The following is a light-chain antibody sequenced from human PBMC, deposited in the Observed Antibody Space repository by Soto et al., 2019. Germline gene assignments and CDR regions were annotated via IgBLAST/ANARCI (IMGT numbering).Light chain of an antibody. CDR3: SSYTSTYAVS. J-gene: IGLJ2*01. V-gene: IGLV2-14*01. CDR2: DVS. Sequence: QPVLAQPASVSGSPGQSITISCTGTSSDVGAFNYVSWYQQHPGKVPKLMIYDVSNRPSGVSNRFSGSKSGNTASLTITGLQPEDEADYYCSSYTSTYAVSFGGGTKLTVL. CDR1: SSDVGAFNY.